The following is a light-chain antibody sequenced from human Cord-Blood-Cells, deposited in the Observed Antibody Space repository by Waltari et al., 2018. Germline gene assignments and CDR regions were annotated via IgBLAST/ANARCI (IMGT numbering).Light chain of an antibody. CDR2: DAS. J-gene: IGKJ5*01. CDR3: QQRSNWPPG. CDR1: QSVSSY. Sequence: EIVLTQSPATLPLSPGERATLSCRASQSVSSYFAWYQQKPGQAPRLLIYDASNRATGIPARFSGSGSGTDFTLTISSLEPEDFAVYYCQQRSNWPPGFGQGTRLEIK. V-gene: IGKV3-11*01.